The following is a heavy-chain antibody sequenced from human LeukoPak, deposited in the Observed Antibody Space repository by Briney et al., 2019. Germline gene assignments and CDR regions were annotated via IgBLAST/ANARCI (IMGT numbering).Heavy chain of an antibody. CDR1: GFRFSSYE. J-gene: IGHJ4*02. CDR2: ISGSASTT. Sequence: GGSLRLSCAASGFRFSSYEMNWVRQAPGKGLEWVSRISGSASTTYYADSVKGRFTISRDNAKNSLYLQMNSLRAEDTAIYYCARDASYHYGSGSYDDYWGQGTLVTVSS. D-gene: IGHD3-10*01. CDR3: ARDASYHYGSGSYDDY. V-gene: IGHV3-48*03.